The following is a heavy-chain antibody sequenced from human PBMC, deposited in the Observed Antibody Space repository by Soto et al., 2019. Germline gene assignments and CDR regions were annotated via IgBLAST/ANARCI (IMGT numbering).Heavy chain of an antibody. Sequence: QAQLVQSGAEVKKPGASVKVSCKTSGYTFTNYGLTWVRQAPGQGLEWMGWISTYNGDTNYAQRLQGRVTMTTDTSTSTSFMELRGLRSVDTSVYYCAREDYSASFDYWGQGTLVTVSS. CDR2: ISTYNGDT. V-gene: IGHV1-18*04. D-gene: IGHD6-13*01. J-gene: IGHJ4*02. CDR3: AREDYSASFDY. CDR1: GYTFTNYG.